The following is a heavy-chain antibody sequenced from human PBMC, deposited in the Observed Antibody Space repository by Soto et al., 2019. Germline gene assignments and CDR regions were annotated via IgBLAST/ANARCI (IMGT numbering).Heavy chain of an antibody. CDR3: ATGSWAYSSSLLRLY. D-gene: IGHD6-13*01. CDR1: GFTVSSNY. J-gene: IGHJ4*02. V-gene: IGHV3-66*01. Sequence: PGGSLRLSCAASGFTVSSNYMSWVRQAPGKGLEWVSIIYSGGKTYYADSVKGRFTISRDYSKNTLYLQMNSLRADDTAVYYCATGSWAYSSSLLRLYWGQGTQVTVSS. CDR2: IYSGGKT.